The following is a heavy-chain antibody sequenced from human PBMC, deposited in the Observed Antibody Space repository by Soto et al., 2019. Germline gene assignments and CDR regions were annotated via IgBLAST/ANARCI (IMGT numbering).Heavy chain of an antibody. CDR1: GFTVSNNF. CDR2: IYSGGST. J-gene: IGHJ1*01. CDR3: ARDGRGMSTVGM. V-gene: IGHV3-53*01. D-gene: IGHD4-4*01. Sequence: EVQLGESGGDLIQPGGSLRLSCAVSGFTVSNNFMMWVRQAPGRGLEWVSLIYSGGSTYYADSVKGRFTISRDNSKNTLYLQMNSVRVDDTAVYYCARDGRGMSTVGMWGQGTLVTVSS.